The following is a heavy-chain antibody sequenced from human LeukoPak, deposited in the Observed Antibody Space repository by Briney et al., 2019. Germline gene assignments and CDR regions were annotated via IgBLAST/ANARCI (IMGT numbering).Heavy chain of an antibody. J-gene: IGHJ4*02. D-gene: IGHD1-1*01. Sequence: PGGSLRLSCAASGFTFSSYWMHWVRQAPGKGLVWVSRITSDGSSTNYADSVKGRFTIFRDNRRNTLYLQMNSLRAEDTAVYSCARDHSGTQDYWGQGTLVTVSS. V-gene: IGHV3-74*01. CDR1: GFTFSSYW. CDR2: ITSDGSST. CDR3: ARDHSGTQDY.